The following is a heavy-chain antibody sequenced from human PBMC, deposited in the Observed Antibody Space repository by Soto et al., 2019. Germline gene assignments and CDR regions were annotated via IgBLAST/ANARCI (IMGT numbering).Heavy chain of an antibody. Sequence: GGSLRLSCAASGFTFRDYGMQWVRRAPGKGLEWLAFIWHDGSKKYYADSLKGRFTISRDNSKNTMYLQMSSPRVEDTAVYYCASQAFDYWGQGTLVTVSS. V-gene: IGHV3-33*01. CDR3: ASQAFDY. CDR2: IWHDGSKK. CDR1: GFTFRDYG. J-gene: IGHJ4*02.